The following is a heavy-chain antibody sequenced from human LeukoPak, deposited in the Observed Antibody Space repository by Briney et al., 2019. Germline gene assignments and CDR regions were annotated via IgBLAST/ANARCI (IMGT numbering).Heavy chain of an antibody. CDR3: ATDQGSGSYVPNLDI. J-gene: IGHJ3*02. D-gene: IGHD3-10*01. V-gene: IGHV1-69*04. CDR2: IIPILGIA. CDR1: GGTFSSYA. Sequence: SVKVSCKASGGTFSSYAISWVRQAPGQGLEWMGRIIPILGIANYAQKFQGRVTITADKSTSTAYMELSSLRSEDTAVYYCATDQGSGSYVPNLDIWGQGTMVTVSS.